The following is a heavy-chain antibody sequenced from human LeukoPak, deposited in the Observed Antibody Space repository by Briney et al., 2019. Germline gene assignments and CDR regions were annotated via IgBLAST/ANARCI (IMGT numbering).Heavy chain of an antibody. CDR3: ARDLLWFGEFLHAFDI. CDR1: GGSISSYY. Sequence: SETLSLTCTVSGGSISSYYWSWIRQPPGKGLEWIGYIYYSGSTNYNPSLKSRVTISVDTSKNQFSLKLSSVTAADTAVYYCARDLLWFGEFLHAFDIWGQGTMVTVSS. CDR2: IYYSGST. J-gene: IGHJ3*02. D-gene: IGHD3-10*01. V-gene: IGHV4-59*01.